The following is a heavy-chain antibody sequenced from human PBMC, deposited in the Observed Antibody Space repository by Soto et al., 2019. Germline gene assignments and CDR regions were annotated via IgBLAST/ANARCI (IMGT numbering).Heavy chain of an antibody. J-gene: IGHJ3*02. CDR2: IIPIFGTA. V-gene: IGHV1-69*13. CDR1: GGTFSSYA. CDR3: ARCLPMGAFDI. Sequence: GASVKVSCKASGGTFSSYAISWVRQAPGQGLEWMGGIIPIFGTANYAQKFQGRVTIAADESTSTAYMELSSLRSEDTAVYYCARCLPMGAFDIWGQGTMVTVSS. D-gene: IGHD2-8*01.